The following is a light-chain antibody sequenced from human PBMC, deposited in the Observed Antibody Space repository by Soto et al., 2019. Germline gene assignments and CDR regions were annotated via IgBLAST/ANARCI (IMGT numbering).Light chain of an antibody. V-gene: IGKV3-15*01. Sequence: DIVLTQSPATLSLSPGDRATLSCRASQNIRHKLAWYQQRPGQPPRLLIYDASITAPGIPARFSGNGSGTEFILAISSLQSEDFAVYYCQQYNDWPRTFGQGTKVDIK. CDR1: QNIRHK. J-gene: IGKJ1*01. CDR2: DAS. CDR3: QQYNDWPRT.